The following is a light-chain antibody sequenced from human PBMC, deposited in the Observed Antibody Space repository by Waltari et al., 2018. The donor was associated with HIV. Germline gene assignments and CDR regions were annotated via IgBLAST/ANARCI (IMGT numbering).Light chain of an antibody. Sequence: QSALTQPASVSAFPGQTITISCTGTNSDIGSYSFVSWYQQSPGKAPKLLIYEVSNRPPGVSDRCSGSKSGNSASLTVSGLQADDEADYYCSSFTTLNTLIFGGGTTLTVL. J-gene: IGLJ2*01. CDR3: SSFTTLNTLI. CDR1: NSDIGSYSF. CDR2: EVS. V-gene: IGLV2-14*01.